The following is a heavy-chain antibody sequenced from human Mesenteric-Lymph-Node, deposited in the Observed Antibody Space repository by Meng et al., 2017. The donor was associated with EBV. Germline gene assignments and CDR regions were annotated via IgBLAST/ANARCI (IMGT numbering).Heavy chain of an antibody. CDR3: ARGYGSGHL. CDR1: GGSFSGYY. D-gene: IGHD3-10*01. V-gene: IGHV4-34*01. CDR2: INHSGST. J-gene: IGHJ4*02. Sequence: KWGARLFKPSATLSLTCAVYGGSFSGYYWSWIRQPPGKGLEWIGEINHSGSTNYNPSLKSRVTISVDTSKNQFSLKLSSVTAADTAVYYCARGYGSGHLWGQGTLVTVSS.